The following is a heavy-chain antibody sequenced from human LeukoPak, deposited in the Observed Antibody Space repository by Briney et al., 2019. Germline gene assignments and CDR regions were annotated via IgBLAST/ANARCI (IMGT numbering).Heavy chain of an antibody. D-gene: IGHD2-2*01. CDR1: GFTFSDYY. V-gene: IGHV3-11*05. CDR2: ISSSSSYT. CDR3: AKDPLLYCSSASCYVDY. Sequence: PGGSLRLSCAASGFTFSDYYMSWIRQAPGKGLEWVSYISSSSSYTNYADSVKGRFAISRDNAKNSLYLQMNSLRAEDTAVYYCAKDPLLYCSSASCYVDYWGQGTLVTVSS. J-gene: IGHJ4*02.